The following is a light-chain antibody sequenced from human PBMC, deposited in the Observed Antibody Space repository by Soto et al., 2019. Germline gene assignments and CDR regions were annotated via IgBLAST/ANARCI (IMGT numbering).Light chain of an antibody. J-gene: IGLJ1*01. Sequence: QSVLTQPASVSGSPGQSITISCTGTSSDVGGYNYVSWYQQYPGKATKLMMYDVTNRPSGVSNRFSGFKSGNTASLTISGLQAEDEAEYYCGSYRITTAVFGTGNKVTVL. CDR2: DVT. CDR3: GSYRITTAV. V-gene: IGLV2-14*01. CDR1: SSDVGGYNY.